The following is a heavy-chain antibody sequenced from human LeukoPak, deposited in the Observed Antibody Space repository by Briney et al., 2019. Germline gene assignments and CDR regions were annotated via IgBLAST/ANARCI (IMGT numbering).Heavy chain of an antibody. CDR2: ISAYNGNT. D-gene: IGHD2-2*01. CDR1: GYTFTSYG. Sequence: ASVKVSCKASGYTFTSYGISWVRQPPGQGLERMGWISAYNGNTNYAQKHQGRVTMTTDTSTSTPYMELRSLRSDDTAVYYCARGAAHPKSSWFDPWGQGTLVTVSS. CDR3: ARGAAHPKSSWFDP. J-gene: IGHJ5*02. V-gene: IGHV1-18*01.